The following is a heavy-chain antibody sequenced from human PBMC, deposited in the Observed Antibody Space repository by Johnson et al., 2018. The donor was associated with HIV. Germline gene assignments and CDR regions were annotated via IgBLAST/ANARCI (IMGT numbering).Heavy chain of an antibody. D-gene: IGHD1-7*01. V-gene: IGHV3-30-3*01. J-gene: IGHJ3*02. CDR1: GFTFSSYA. CDR2: ISYDGSNK. CDR3: AKDEEGELELPDAFDI. Sequence: QMLFLESGGGVVQPGRSLRLSCAASGFTFSSYAMHWVRQAPGKGLEWVAVISYDGSNKYYADSVKGRFTISRDNSKNTLYLQMNSLRAEDTAVYYCAKDEEGELELPDAFDIWGQGTMVTVSS.